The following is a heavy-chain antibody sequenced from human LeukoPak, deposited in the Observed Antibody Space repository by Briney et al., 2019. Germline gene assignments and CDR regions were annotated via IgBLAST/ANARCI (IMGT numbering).Heavy chain of an antibody. Sequence: TGGSLRLSCSASGFTFSNYAMTWVRQAPGKGLEWVSGISGSGGSTYYADSVRGRFTISRDNFKNTLDLQMSSLGGEDTAIYYCARTGVGGGYRFDYWGQGTLVTVSS. CDR3: ARTGVGGGYRFDY. V-gene: IGHV3-23*01. CDR1: GFTFSNYA. J-gene: IGHJ4*02. D-gene: IGHD1-26*01. CDR2: ISGSGGST.